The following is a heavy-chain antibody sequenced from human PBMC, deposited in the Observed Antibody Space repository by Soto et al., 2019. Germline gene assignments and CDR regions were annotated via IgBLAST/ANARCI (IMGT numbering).Heavy chain of an antibody. CDR2: IITIFGTA. CDR1: GGTFSSYA. J-gene: IGHJ6*02. Sequence: QVQLVQSGAEVKKPGSSVKVSCKASGGTFSSYAISWVRQAPGQGLEWMGGIITIFGTANYAQKFQGRVTITADESTSTAYMELSSLRSEDTAVYYCTRLEGYCSSTSCFPLTYYYYGMDVWGQGTTVTVSS. D-gene: IGHD2-2*01. CDR3: TRLEGYCSSTSCFPLTYYYYGMDV. V-gene: IGHV1-69*01.